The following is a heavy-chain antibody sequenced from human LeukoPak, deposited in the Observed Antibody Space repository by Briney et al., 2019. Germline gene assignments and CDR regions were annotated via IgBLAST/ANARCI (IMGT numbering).Heavy chain of an antibody. CDR3: ARDAVYSSGWYYYGMDV. V-gene: IGHV4-59*01. J-gene: IGHJ6*02. D-gene: IGHD6-19*01. CDR2: IYYSGST. Sequence: SETLSLTCTVSGGSISGYYWSWIRQPPGKGLEWIGYIYYSGSTNYNPSLKSRVTISVDTSKNQFSLKLSSVTAADTAVYYCARDAVYSSGWYYYGMDVWGQGTTVTVSS. CDR1: GGSISGYY.